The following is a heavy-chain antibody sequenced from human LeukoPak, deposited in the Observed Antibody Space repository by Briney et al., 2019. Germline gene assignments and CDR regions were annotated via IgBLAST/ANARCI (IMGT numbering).Heavy chain of an antibody. CDR2: IYYSGST. Sequence: PSETLSLTCTVSGGSISSSSYYWGWIRQPPGKGLEWIGSIYYSGSTYYNPSLKSRVTISVDTSKNQFSLKLSSVTAADTAVYYCARHDTGRVWFDPWGQGTLVTVSS. V-gene: IGHV4-39*01. CDR1: GGSISSSSYY. J-gene: IGHJ5*02. CDR3: ARHDTGRVWFDP.